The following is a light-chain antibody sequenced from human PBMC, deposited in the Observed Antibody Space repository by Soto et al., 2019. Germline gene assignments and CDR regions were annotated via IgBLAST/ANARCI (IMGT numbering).Light chain of an antibody. Sequence: QSALTQPASVSGSPGQSITISCTGTSSDVGSYNLVSWDQQHPGKAPKLMLYEGNKRPSGISYRFSVSKSGNTASLTISGLQVEDEADYYCCSYAGSDTWVFGGGTQLTVL. CDR1: SSDVGSYNL. J-gene: IGLJ3*02. V-gene: IGLV2-23*01. CDR3: CSYAGSDTWV. CDR2: EGN.